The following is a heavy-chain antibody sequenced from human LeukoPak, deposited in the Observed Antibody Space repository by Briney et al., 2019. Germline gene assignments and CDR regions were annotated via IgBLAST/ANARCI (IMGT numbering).Heavy chain of an antibody. Sequence: SETLSLTCAVYGGSFSDYYWSWIRQPPGKGLEWIGEINHSGSTNYNPPLKSRVTISVDTSKNQFSLKLSSVTAADTAVYYCARHPYYDSGGYHHYYYYMDVWGKGTTVTISS. D-gene: IGHD3-22*01. CDR2: INHSGST. CDR1: GGSFSDYY. CDR3: ARHPYYDSGGYHHYYYYMDV. J-gene: IGHJ6*03. V-gene: IGHV4-34*01.